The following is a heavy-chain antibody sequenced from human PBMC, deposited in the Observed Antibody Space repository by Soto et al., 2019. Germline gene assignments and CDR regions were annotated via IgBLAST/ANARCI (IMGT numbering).Heavy chain of an antibody. V-gene: IGHV3-15*07. J-gene: IGHJ4*02. D-gene: IGHD3-10*01. CDR3: TSSNYYESGTYPQAPFDY. Sequence: GGSLRLSCAASGFTFTTAWINWVRQAPGKGLEWVGRIKSKTHGGTTDYAAPVKGRFTISRDDSKDTLYLQMDSLKTEDTAVYYCTSSNYYESGTYPQAPFDYWGQGTLVTVSS. CDR2: IKSKTHGGTT. CDR1: GFTFTTAW.